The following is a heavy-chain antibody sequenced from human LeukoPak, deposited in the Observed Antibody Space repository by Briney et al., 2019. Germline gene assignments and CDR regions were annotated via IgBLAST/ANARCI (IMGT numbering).Heavy chain of an antibody. CDR3: ALGIAVAGLY. CDR1: GFIFTSYG. D-gene: IGHD6-19*01. CDR2: IGHDGNNK. Sequence: GGSLRLSCAASGFIFTSYGMHWVRQAPGKGLEWVAFIGHDGNNKYYADSVKGRFTISRDNSKNTLYLQMNSLRAEDTAVYYCALGIAVAGLYWGQGTLVSVSS. J-gene: IGHJ4*02. V-gene: IGHV3-30*02.